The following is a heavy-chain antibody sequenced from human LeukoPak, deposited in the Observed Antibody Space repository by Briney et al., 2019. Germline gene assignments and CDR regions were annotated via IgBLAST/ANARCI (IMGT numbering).Heavy chain of an antibody. CDR3: ARVGYYYGSGSFKAYYFDY. D-gene: IGHD3-10*01. CDR2: IYYSGST. Sequence: SETPSLTCTVSGGSISSGGYYWSWIRQHPGKGLEWIGYIYYSGSTYYNPSLKSRVTISVDTSKNQFSLKLSSVTAADTAVYYCARVGYYYGSGSFKAYYFDYWGQGTLVTVSS. CDR1: GGSISSGGYY. J-gene: IGHJ4*02. V-gene: IGHV4-31*03.